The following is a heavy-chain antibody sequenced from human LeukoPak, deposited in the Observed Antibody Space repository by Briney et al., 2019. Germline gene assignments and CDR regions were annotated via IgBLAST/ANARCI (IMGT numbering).Heavy chain of an antibody. CDR1: GFTFSSYA. CDR2: ISGSGGST. Sequence: GGSLRLSCAASGFTFSSYAMSWVRQAPGKGLEWVSAISGSGGSTYYADSVKGRFTISRDNSKNTLYLQMNSLRAEDTAVYYCANWITMVRGVIITGGIGDYWGQGTLVTVSS. J-gene: IGHJ4*02. V-gene: IGHV3-23*01. D-gene: IGHD3-10*01. CDR3: ANWITMVRGVIITGGIGDY.